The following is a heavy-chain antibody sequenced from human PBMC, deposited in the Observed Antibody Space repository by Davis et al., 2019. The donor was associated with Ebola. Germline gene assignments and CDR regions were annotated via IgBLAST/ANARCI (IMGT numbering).Heavy chain of an antibody. D-gene: IGHD5-12*01. V-gene: IGHV4-59*08. CDR1: GGSISSYY. CDR3: ARHGGRGYSGYPTDY. J-gene: IGHJ4*02. CDR2: IYYSGST. Sequence: PSETLSLTCTVSGGSISSYYWSWIRQPPGKGLEWIGYIYYSGSTNYNPSLKSRVTISVDTSKNQFSLKLSSVTAADTAVYYCARHGGRGYSGYPTDYWGQGTLVTVSS.